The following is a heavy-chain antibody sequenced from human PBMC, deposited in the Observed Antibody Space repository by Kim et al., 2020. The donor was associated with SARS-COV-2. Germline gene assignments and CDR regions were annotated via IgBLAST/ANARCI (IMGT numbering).Heavy chain of an antibody. CDR3: ARRGRVPAHRFDY. J-gene: IGHJ4*02. CDR2: INHSGST. Sequence: SETLSLTCAVYGGSFSGYYWSWIRQPPGKGLEWIGEINHSGSTNYNPSLKSRVTISVDTSKNQFSLKLSSVTAADTAVYYCARRGRVPAHRFDYWGQGTLVTVSS. D-gene: IGHD2-2*01. CDR1: GGSFSGYY. V-gene: IGHV4-34*01.